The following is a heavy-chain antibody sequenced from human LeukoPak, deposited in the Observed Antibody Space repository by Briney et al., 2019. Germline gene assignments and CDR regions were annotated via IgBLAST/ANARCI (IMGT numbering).Heavy chain of an antibody. CDR3: VRRLGYCGGDCQLFDP. V-gene: IGHV1-46*01. J-gene: IGHJ5*02. CDR1: GYTFTSYY. D-gene: IGHD2-21*02. CDR2: INPSGGST. Sequence: ASVKVSCKASGYTFTSYYMHWVRQAPGQGLEWMGIINPSGGSTSYAQKFQGRVTMTRDTSTSTVYMELSSLRSEDTAVYYCVRRLGYCGGDCQLFDPWGQGTLVTVSS.